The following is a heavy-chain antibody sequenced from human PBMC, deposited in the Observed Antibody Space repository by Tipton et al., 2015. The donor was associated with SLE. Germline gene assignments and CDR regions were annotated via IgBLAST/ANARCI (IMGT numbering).Heavy chain of an antibody. Sequence: QVQLVQSGAEVKKPGASVKVSCKASGYTFTSYAMNWVRQAPGQGLEWMGWINTNTGNPTYAQGFTGRFVFSLDTSVSTAYLQISSLKAEDTAVYYCARQYCSSTSCYLYYYYYGMDVWGQGTTVTVSS. V-gene: IGHV7-4-1*02. J-gene: IGHJ6*02. CDR1: GYTFTSYA. CDR2: INTNTGNP. CDR3: ARQYCSSTSCYLYYYYYGMDV. D-gene: IGHD2-2*01.